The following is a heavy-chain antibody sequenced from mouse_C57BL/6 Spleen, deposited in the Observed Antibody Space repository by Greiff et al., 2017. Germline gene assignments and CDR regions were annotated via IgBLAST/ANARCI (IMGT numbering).Heavy chain of an antibody. CDR2: IDPEDGET. V-gene: IGHV14-2*01. Sequence: EVQLVESGAELVKPGASVKLSCTASSFNIKDYYMHWVKQRTEQGLEWIGRIDPEDGETKYAPKFQGKATITADTSSNTAYLQLISLTSEDTAVYYCATDYDGNYAMDYWGQGTSVTVSS. CDR3: ATDYDGNYAMDY. CDR1: SFNIKDYY. J-gene: IGHJ4*01. D-gene: IGHD2-4*01.